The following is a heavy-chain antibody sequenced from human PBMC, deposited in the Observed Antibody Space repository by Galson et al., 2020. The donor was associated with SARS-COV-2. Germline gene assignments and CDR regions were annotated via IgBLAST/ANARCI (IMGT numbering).Heavy chain of an antibody. CDR1: GFTFSSYA. J-gene: IGHJ4*02. CDR2: ISYDAYNK. CDR3: AREREDYYYGSGSSLDF. V-gene: IGHV3-30-3*01. Sequence: TGVSLRLSCAASGFTFSSYAMHWVRQAPGTGLEWVAVISYDAYNKYYADSVKGRFTISRDNSKNTLYLQMNSLRAEDTAVYYCAREREDYYYGSGSSLDFWGQGTLVTVS. D-gene: IGHD3-10*01.